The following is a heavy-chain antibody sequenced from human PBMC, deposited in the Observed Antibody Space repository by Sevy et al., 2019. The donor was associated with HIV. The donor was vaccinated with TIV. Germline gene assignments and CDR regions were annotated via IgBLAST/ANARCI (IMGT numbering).Heavy chain of an antibody. CDR3: ATAPGYYDSAPFDY. CDR2: IKSNIDGETT. J-gene: IGHJ4*02. V-gene: IGHV3-15*01. D-gene: IGHD3-22*01. Sequence: GGSLRLSCAVSGFTFNNAWMNWVRQAPGSGLQWVGLIKSNIDGETTDYAAPVKGRFTISRDDSKNTLYLQMNNLKIEDTAVYYCATAPGYYDSAPFDYWGPGTLVTVSS. CDR1: GFTFNNAW.